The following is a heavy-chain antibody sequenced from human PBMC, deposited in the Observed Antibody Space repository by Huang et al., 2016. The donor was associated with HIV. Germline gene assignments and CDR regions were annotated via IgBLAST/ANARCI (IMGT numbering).Heavy chain of an antibody. D-gene: IGHD3-22*01. CDR1: GYTFTSYG. CDR2: ISAAVVDT. J-gene: IGHJ3*02. V-gene: IGHV1-18*01. Sequence: QIQLMQSGPELKQPGASVKVSCKASGYTFTSYGITWVRQAPGQGPEWMGWISAAVVDTEYAQKFQGRVTLTTDTSTNIAYMELRSLRSDDTAKYYCARDPKYHRIGYYRQRRGIDIWGQGTMVIVSS. CDR3: ARDPKYHRIGYYRQRRGIDI.